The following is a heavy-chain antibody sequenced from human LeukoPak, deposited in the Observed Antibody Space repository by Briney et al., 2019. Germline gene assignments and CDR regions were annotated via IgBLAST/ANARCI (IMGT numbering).Heavy chain of an antibody. CDR3: ARESPSGRASDI. CDR2: IYTSGST. D-gene: IGHD3-10*01. V-gene: IGHV4-4*07. Sequence: PSETLSLTCNVSGASISGYHWSWIRQPAGKGLEWIGRIYTSGSTNYNPSLKSRVTMSVDTSKNQFSLELSSVTAADTAVYYCARESPSGRASDIWGQGTLVTVSS. J-gene: IGHJ3*02. CDR1: GASISGYH.